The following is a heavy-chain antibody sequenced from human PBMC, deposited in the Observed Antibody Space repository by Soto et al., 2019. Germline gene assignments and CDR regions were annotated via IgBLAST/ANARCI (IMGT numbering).Heavy chain of an antibody. V-gene: IGHV4-4*02. CDR2: IYHNGIT. D-gene: IGHD2-21*01. CDR3: ATVPSRMVVVIAEFPT. CDR1: GTSISSSYW. J-gene: IGHJ4*02. Sequence: QVQLKQSGPGLVRPSGTLSLTCRVSGTSISSSYWWAWVRQSPGKGLEWIGEIYHNGITKYNPSLQRRVSMSIAKSYNQFSLKLTSATAAETAVYYCATVPSRMVVVIAEFPTWRQGTLVTVAS.